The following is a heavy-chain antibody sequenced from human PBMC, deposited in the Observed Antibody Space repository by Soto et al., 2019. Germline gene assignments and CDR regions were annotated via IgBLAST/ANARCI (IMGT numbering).Heavy chain of an antibody. CDR3: ARGPDCSSTSCYATSRYNWFDP. D-gene: IGHD2-2*01. CDR2: IIPVFGTA. Sequence: SVKVSCKASGVTFSSYASSWVRQAPGQGLEWMGGIIPVFGTANYAQKFQGRVTITADKSTSTAYMELSSLRSEDTAVYYCARGPDCSSTSCYATSRYNWFDPWGQGTLVTVSS. V-gene: IGHV1-69*06. CDR1: GVTFSSYA. J-gene: IGHJ5*02.